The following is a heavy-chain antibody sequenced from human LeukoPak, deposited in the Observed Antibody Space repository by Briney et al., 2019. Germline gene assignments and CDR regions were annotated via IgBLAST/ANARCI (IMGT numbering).Heavy chain of an antibody. V-gene: IGHV5-51*01. CDR3: ARKYYYGSGTYYFDY. Sequence: GESLKISCKGSGYSFTSYWIGWVRQMPGKGLEWMGIIYPGDSDTRYSPPFQGQVTISADKSISTAYLQWSSLKASDTAMYYCARKYYYGSGTYYFDYWGQGTLVTVSS. D-gene: IGHD3-10*01. CDR2: IYPGDSDT. J-gene: IGHJ4*02. CDR1: GYSFTSYW.